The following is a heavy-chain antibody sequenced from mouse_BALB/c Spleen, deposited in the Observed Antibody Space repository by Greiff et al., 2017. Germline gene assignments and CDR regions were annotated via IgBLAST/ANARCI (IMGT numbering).Heavy chain of an antibody. D-gene: IGHD1-1*01. J-gene: IGHJ1*01. CDR3: ARRYGSSYGWYFDV. Sequence: EVKLMESGGGLVKPGGSLKLSCAASGFTFSSYAMSWVRQTPEKRLEWVATISSGGSYTYYPDSVKGRFTISRDNAKNTLYLQISSLRSEDTAMYYCARRYGSSYGWYFDVWGAGTTVTVSS. CDR1: GFTFSSYA. CDR2: ISSGGSYT. V-gene: IGHV5-9-3*01.